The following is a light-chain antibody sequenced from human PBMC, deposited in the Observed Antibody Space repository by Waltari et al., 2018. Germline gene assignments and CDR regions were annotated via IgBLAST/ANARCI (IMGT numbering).Light chain of an antibody. Sequence: IMLTQSPATLSLSPGERATLSCRTSQRVSSYLACFQQKPGQAPRLLIYDTSNRATGIPARFSGSGSGTDFTLTISSLEPEDSAVYYCQQRSHWRTFGQGTKVEIK. CDR3: QQRSHWRT. V-gene: IGKV3-11*01. CDR2: DTS. J-gene: IGKJ1*01. CDR1: QRVSSY.